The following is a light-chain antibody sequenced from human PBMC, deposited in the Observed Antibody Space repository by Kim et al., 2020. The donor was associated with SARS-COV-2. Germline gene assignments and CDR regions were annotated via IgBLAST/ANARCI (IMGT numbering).Light chain of an antibody. Sequence: SASVGDRVTITCRASQSISSWFAWYQQKPGKAPKLLIYDASSLESGVPSRFSGSGSGTEFTLTISSLQPDDFATYYCQQYNSYQYTFGQGTKLEI. CDR2: DAS. V-gene: IGKV1-5*01. CDR1: QSISSW. CDR3: QQYNSYQYT. J-gene: IGKJ2*01.